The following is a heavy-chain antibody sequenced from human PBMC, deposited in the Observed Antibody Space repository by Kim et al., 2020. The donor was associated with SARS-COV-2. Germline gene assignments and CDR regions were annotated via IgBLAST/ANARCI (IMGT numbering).Heavy chain of an antibody. CDR2: NT. Sequence: NTNYNPSLKSRVTISVDTSKNQFSLKLSSVTAADTAVYYCARHGRYSIDYWGQGTLVTVSS. V-gene: IGHV4-59*08. D-gene: IGHD5-18*01. J-gene: IGHJ4*02. CDR3: ARHGRYSIDY.